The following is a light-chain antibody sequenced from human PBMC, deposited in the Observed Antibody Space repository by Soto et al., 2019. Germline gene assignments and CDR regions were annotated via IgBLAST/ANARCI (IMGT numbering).Light chain of an antibody. V-gene: IGKV3-20*01. Sequence: EIQLTQSPGTLSLSPGESATLSCRASESISSTSLAWYQQKPGHAPRLLIYGTSSRATDLPCRFTGSGSGTDFTLTIRRLEPEDFAVYYCQQYVRPPLTFGGGTKV. CDR1: ESISSTS. CDR2: GTS. J-gene: IGKJ4*01. CDR3: QQYVRPPLT.